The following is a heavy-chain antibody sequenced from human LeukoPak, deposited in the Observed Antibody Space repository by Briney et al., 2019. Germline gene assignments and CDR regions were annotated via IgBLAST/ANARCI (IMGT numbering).Heavy chain of an antibody. CDR3: AREGRDYYDMSGYSPDY. V-gene: IGHV4-59*12. CDR2: IYYSGST. CDR1: GGSISTYY. D-gene: IGHD3-22*01. Sequence: PSETLSLTCTVSGGSISTYYWSWIRQPPGKGLEWIGYIYYSGSTNYSPSLQSRVTISVDTSRNQFSLRLSSVTAADTAIYYCAREGRDYYDMSGYSPDYWGQGTLVTVSS. J-gene: IGHJ4*02.